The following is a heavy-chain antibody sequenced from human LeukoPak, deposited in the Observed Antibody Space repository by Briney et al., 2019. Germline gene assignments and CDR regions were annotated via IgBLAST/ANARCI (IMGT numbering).Heavy chain of an antibody. CDR2: INAGNGNT. J-gene: IGHJ4*02. CDR1: GYTFTSYA. CDR3: ARSPNKYSYGYLGY. V-gene: IGHV1-3*01. Sequence: ASVKVSCKASGYTFTSYAMHWVRQAPGQRLEWMGWINAGNGNTKYSQKFQGRVTITRDTSASTAYMELSSLRSEDTAVYYCARSPNKYSYGYLGYWGQGTLVTVSP. D-gene: IGHD5-18*01.